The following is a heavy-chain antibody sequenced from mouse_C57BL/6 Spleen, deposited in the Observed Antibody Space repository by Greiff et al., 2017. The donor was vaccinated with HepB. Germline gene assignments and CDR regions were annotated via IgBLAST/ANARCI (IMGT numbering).Heavy chain of an antibody. CDR2: IHPNSGST. CDR3: AKGGYDGYPWFAY. CDR1: GYTFTSYW. J-gene: IGHJ3*01. Sequence: QVQLQQPGAELVKPGASVKLSCKASGYTFTSYWMHWVKQRPGQGLEWIGMIHPNSGSTNYNEKFKSKATLTVAKSSSTAYMQLSSLTSEDSAVYYCAKGGYDGYPWFAYWGQGTLVTVSA. V-gene: IGHV1-64*01. D-gene: IGHD2-3*01.